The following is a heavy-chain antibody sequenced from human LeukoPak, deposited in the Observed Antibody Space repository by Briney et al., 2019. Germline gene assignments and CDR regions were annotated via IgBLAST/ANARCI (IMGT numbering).Heavy chain of an antibody. J-gene: IGHJ5*02. V-gene: IGHV4-59*01. Sequence: PSETLSLTCTVSGGSISSYYWSWIRQPPGKGLEWIGYIYYSESTNYNPSLKSRVTISVDTSKNQFSLKLSSVTAADTAVYYCARGIAYSSGWPNWFDPWGQGTLVTVSS. CDR1: GGSISSYY. D-gene: IGHD6-19*01. CDR2: IYYSEST. CDR3: ARGIAYSSGWPNWFDP.